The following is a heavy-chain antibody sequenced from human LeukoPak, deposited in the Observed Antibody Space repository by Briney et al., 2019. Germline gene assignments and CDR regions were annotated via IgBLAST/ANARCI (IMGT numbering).Heavy chain of an antibody. J-gene: IGHJ4*02. CDR2: INSDGSST. Sequence: GGSLRLSCAASGFTFSSYWMHWVRHAPGKGLVWVSRINSDGSSTSYADSVKGRFTISRDNAKNTLYLQMNSLRAEDTAVYYCARDPKAMVRGVSPDYWGQGTLVTVSS. V-gene: IGHV3-74*01. CDR3: ARDPKAMVRGVSPDY. CDR1: GFTFSSYW. D-gene: IGHD3-10*01.